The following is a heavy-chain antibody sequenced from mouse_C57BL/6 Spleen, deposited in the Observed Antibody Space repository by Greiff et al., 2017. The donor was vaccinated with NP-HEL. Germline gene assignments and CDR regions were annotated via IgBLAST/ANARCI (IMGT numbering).Heavy chain of an antibody. Sequence: EVQLQQSGPELVKPGDSVKISCKASGYSFTGYFMNWVMQSHGKSLEWIGRINPYNGDTFYNQKFKGKATLTVDKSSSTAHMELRSLTSEDSAVYYCARGGLYYGSFDYWGQGTTLTVSS. CDR1: GYSFTGYF. D-gene: IGHD1-1*01. CDR3: ARGGLYYGSFDY. CDR2: INPYNGDT. J-gene: IGHJ2*01. V-gene: IGHV1-20*01.